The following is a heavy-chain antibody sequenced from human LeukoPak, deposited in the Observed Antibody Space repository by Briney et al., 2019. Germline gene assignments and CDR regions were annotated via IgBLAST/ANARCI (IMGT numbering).Heavy chain of an antibody. Sequence: PGGSLRLSCAASGFTFSSYEMNWVRQAPGQGLEWVSHSSSSGSTRYYADSVKGRFIISRDNAKNSLYLQMNSLRAEDTAVYYCARGRDVADHCDYWGQGTLVTVSS. D-gene: IGHD6-19*01. CDR1: GFTFSSYE. V-gene: IGHV3-48*03. CDR2: SSSSGSTR. J-gene: IGHJ4*02. CDR3: ARGRDVADHCDY.